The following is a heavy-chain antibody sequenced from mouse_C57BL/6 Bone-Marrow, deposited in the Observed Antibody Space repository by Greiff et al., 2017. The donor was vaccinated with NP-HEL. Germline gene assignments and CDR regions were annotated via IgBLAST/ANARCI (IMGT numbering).Heavy chain of an antibody. CDR1: GFSLTSYG. D-gene: IGHD1-1*01. J-gene: IGHJ4*01. CDR3: ARKYYGSSPYAMDY. Sequence: VQLQQSGPGLVQPSQSLSITCTVSGFSLTSYGVHWVRQSPGKGLEWLGVIWSGGSTDYNADFISRLSISKDNSKSQFFFKMNRLQADDTAIYYCARKYYGSSPYAMDYWDQGTSVTVSS. CDR2: IWSGGST. V-gene: IGHV2-2*01.